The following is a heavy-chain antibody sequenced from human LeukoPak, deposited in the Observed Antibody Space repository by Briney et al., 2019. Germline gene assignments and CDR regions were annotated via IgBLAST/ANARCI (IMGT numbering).Heavy chain of an antibody. CDR2: IYYSGST. CDR3: ARGGCSGGSCYFGSFDY. CDR1: GGSINSGGYY. V-gene: IGHV4-31*03. J-gene: IGHJ4*02. D-gene: IGHD2-15*01. Sequence: SQTLSLTCTVSGGSINSGGYYWSWIRQHPGKGLEWIGYIYYSGSTYYNPSLKSRVTISVDTSKSQFSLKLSSVTAADTALYYCARGGCSGGSCYFGSFDYWGQGTLVTVSS.